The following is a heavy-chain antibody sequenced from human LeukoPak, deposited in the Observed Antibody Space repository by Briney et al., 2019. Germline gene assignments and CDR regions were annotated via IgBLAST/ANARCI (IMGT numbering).Heavy chain of an antibody. CDR3: ARQTPELDY. Sequence: GGSLRLSCAASGFTFSSYEMNWVRQAPGKGLEWLSYISSSGNTIYYADSVKGRFTIPRDNAKKSLYLQMNSLRAEDTSVYYCARQTPELDYWGQGTLVTVSS. CDR2: ISSSGNTI. CDR1: GFTFSSYE. V-gene: IGHV3-48*03. D-gene: IGHD1-14*01. J-gene: IGHJ4*02.